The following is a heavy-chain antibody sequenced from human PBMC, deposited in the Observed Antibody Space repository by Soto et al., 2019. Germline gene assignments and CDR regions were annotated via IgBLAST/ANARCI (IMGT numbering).Heavy chain of an antibody. V-gene: IGHV3-66*01. CDR1: GFTVSSKY. J-gene: IGHJ5*02. CDR3: AKDRYCSSSSCYVRWFDP. Sequence: HPGGSLRLSCAASGFTVSSKYMSWVRQAPGKGLEWVSLIQSGSTTYYADSVKGRFTISRDNAKNTLYLQMNSLRAEDTAVYYCAKDRYCSSSSCYVRWFDPWGQGTLVTVSS. D-gene: IGHD2-2*01. CDR2: IQSGSTT.